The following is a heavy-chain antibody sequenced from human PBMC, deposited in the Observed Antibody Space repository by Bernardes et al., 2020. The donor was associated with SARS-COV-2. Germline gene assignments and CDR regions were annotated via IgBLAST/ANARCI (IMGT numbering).Heavy chain of an antibody. J-gene: IGHJ3*02. Sequence: GGSLRLSCAASGFTFSSYGMHWVRQAPGKGLEWVSLIWYDGSNKYFADSVKGRFTISRDNSKNTLYLQMNILRAEDTAVYYCAREHASSIRAFDIWGQGTMVTVSS. D-gene: IGHD6-6*01. CDR1: GFTFSSYG. CDR3: AREHASSIRAFDI. V-gene: IGHV3-33*01. CDR2: IWYDGSNK.